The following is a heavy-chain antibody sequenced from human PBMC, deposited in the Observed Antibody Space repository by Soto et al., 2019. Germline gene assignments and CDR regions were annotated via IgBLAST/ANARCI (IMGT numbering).Heavy chain of an antibody. D-gene: IGHD3-9*01. V-gene: IGHV1-69*13. J-gene: IGHJ6*02. CDR2: IIPIFGTA. CDR1: GGTFSSYA. Sequence: SVKVSCKASGGTFSSYAISWVRQAPGQGLEWMGGIIPIFGTANYAQKFQGRVTITADESTSTAYMELSSLRSEDTAVYYCARSLSGFYYYYGMDVWGQGTTATVSS. CDR3: ARSLSGFYYYYGMDV.